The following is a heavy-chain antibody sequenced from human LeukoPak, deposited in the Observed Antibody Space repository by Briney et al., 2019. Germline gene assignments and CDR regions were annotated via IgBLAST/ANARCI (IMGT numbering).Heavy chain of an antibody. Sequence: GGSLRLSCAASGFTVSSNHMSWVRQAPGKGLEWVSMIYRGDLTYYADSVKGRFTISRDNAKNSLYLQMNSLRAEDTAVYYCARVSQWLAPFDYWGQGTLVTVSS. V-gene: IGHV3-66*01. CDR1: GFTVSSNH. D-gene: IGHD6-19*01. J-gene: IGHJ4*02. CDR2: IYRGDLT. CDR3: ARVSQWLAPFDY.